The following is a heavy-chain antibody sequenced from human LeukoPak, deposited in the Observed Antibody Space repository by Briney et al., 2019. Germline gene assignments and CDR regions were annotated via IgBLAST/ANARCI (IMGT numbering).Heavy chain of an antibody. V-gene: IGHV4-59*01. CDR1: GGSISSYY. Sequence: SETLSLTCTVPGGSISSYYWSWIRQPPGKGLEWIGYIYYSGSTNYNPSLKSRVTISVDTSKNQFSLKLSSVTAADTAVYYCQMSGAAAGSNSFDYWGQGTLVTVSS. J-gene: IGHJ4*02. CDR3: QMSGAAAGSNSFDY. D-gene: IGHD6-13*01. CDR2: IYYSGST.